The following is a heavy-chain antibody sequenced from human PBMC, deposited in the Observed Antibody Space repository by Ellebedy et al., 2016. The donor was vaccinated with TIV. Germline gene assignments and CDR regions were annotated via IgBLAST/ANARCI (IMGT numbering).Heavy chain of an antibody. Sequence: SETLSLXXTVSGGSISSGGYYWSWIRQPPGKGLEWIGEINHSGSTDYNPSLKSRVTISVDTSKNQFSLKLSSVTAADTAVYYCARGQRGGWFGEGQRRTFDYWGQGTLVTVSS. J-gene: IGHJ4*02. CDR1: GGSISSGGYY. CDR3: ARGQRGGWFGEGQRRTFDY. V-gene: IGHV4-39*07. D-gene: IGHD3-10*01. CDR2: INHSGST.